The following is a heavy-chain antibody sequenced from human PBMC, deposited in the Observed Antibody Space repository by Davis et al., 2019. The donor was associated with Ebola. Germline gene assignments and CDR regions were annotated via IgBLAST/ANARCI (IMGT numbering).Heavy chain of an antibody. CDR2: INPHNGNT. Sequence: AASVKVSCKASGYTFTNYGITWVRQAPGQGLEWMGWINPHNGNTNYAQNVQGRVIMTSDTATTTAYMEVGSLRSDDTAVYYCARAIWGSGADYWGQGTLVTVSS. CDR3: ARAIWGSGADY. D-gene: IGHD3-16*01. CDR1: GYTFTNYG. V-gene: IGHV1-18*04. J-gene: IGHJ4*02.